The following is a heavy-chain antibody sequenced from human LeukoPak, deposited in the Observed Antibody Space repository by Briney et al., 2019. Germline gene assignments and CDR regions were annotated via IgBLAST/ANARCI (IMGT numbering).Heavy chain of an antibody. D-gene: IGHD3-9*01. Sequence: PSETLSLTCAVYGGSFSGYSWRWIRQPPGKGLEWIGETNHSGSTNYTPSLKSRVTISVDTSKNQFSLKLSSVTAADTAVYYCARGPEYDILTGYPATNWFDPWGQGTLVTVSS. V-gene: IGHV4-34*01. CDR1: GGSFSGYS. CDR2: TNHSGST. J-gene: IGHJ5*02. CDR3: ARGPEYDILTGYPATNWFDP.